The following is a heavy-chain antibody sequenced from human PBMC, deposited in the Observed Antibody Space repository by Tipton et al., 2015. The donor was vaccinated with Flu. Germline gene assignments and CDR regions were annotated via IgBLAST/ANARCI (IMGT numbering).Heavy chain of an antibody. J-gene: IGHJ5*02. CDR2: IYRSGSS. Sequence: TLSLTCTISGDSIDSDHYWGWIRQTPGKGLEWIASIYRSGSSEYSSSLKSRVTISIDTSKNEFSLKMRSVTAADTAIYFCARRDYSNYVSEPKNWFDPWGQGTLVTVSS. D-gene: IGHD4-11*01. V-gene: IGHV4-38-2*02. CDR3: ARRDYSNYVSEPKNWFDP. CDR1: GDSIDSDHY.